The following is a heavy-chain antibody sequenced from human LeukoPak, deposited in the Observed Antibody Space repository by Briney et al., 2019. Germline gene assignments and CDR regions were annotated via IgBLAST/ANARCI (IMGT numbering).Heavy chain of an antibody. D-gene: IGHD6-13*01. Sequence: SETLSLTCAVSGYSISSGYYWGWIRQPPGKGLEWIGSIYHSGSTYYNPSLKSRVTISVDTSKNQFSLKLSSVTAADTAVYYCARSIAAAGAVDYWGQGTLVTVSS. CDR1: GYSISSGYY. CDR3: ARSIAAAGAVDY. V-gene: IGHV4-38-2*01. J-gene: IGHJ4*02. CDR2: IYHSGST.